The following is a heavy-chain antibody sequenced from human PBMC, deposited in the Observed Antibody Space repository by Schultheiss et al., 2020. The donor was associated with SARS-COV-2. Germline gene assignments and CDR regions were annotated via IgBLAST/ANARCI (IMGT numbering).Heavy chain of an antibody. Sequence: GGSLRLSCADSGFTFSSYAMHWVRQAPGKGLEWVAVISYDGSNKYYADSVKGRFTISRDNSKNTLYLQMNSLRAEDTAVYYCARDILTGHMDVWGQGTTVTVSS. CDR1: GFTFSSYA. D-gene: IGHD3-9*01. CDR3: ARDILTGHMDV. J-gene: IGHJ6*02. CDR2: ISYDGSNK. V-gene: IGHV3-30-3*01.